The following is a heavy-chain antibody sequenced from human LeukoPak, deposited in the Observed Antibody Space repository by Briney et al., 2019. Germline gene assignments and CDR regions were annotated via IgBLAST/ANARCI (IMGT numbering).Heavy chain of an antibody. D-gene: IGHD1-26*01. V-gene: IGHV1-46*01. CDR1: GSTFTRYY. Sequence: ASVKVSCKASGSTFTRYYMHWVRQAPGQGLEWMGIINPSGGSTTYAQKFQGRVTMTRDTSTSTVYMELSSLRSEETAVYYCAGEAQREDYYGMDVWGKGTTVTVSS. J-gene: IGHJ6*04. CDR3: AGEAQREDYYGMDV. CDR2: INPSGGST.